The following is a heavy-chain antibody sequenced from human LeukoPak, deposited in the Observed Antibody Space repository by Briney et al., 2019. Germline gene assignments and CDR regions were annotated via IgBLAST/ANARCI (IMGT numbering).Heavy chain of an antibody. CDR1: GESFSGYY. V-gene: IGHV4-38-2*01. CDR3: AIIYGSGSYSDY. Sequence: SETLSLTCAVYGESFSGYYWGWIRQPPGKGLEWIGSIYHSGSTYYNPSLKSRDTISVDTSKNQFSLKLSSVTAADTAVYYCAIIYGSGSYSDYWGQGTLVTVSS. D-gene: IGHD3-10*01. CDR2: IYHSGST. J-gene: IGHJ4*02.